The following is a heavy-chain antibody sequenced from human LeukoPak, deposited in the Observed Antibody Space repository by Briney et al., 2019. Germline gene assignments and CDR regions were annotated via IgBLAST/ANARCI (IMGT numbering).Heavy chain of an antibody. D-gene: IGHD3-3*01. Sequence: VASVKVSCKASGGTFSSYAISWVRQAPGQGLEWMGGIIPIFGTANYAQKFQGRVTITADESTSTAYMELSSLRSEDTAVYYCARILVRDFWSGYRFGDAFDIWGQGTMVTVSS. CDR3: ARILVRDFWSGYRFGDAFDI. CDR2: IIPIFGTA. CDR1: GGTFSSYA. V-gene: IGHV1-69*13. J-gene: IGHJ3*02.